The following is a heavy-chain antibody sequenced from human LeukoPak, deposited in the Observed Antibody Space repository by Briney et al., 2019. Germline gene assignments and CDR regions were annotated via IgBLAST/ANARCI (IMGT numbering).Heavy chain of an antibody. J-gene: IGHJ4*02. CDR2: IKQDGSEK. Sequence: GGSLRLSCAASGFTFSSYWMSWVRQAPGKGLEWVANIKQDGSEKYYVDSVKGRFTISRDNAKNSLYLQMNSLRAEDTAVYYCARGSSGYYYDSSGYYYFDYWGQGTLVTVSS. CDR3: ARGSSGYYYDSSGYYYFDY. CDR1: GFTFSSYW. V-gene: IGHV3-7*01. D-gene: IGHD3-22*01.